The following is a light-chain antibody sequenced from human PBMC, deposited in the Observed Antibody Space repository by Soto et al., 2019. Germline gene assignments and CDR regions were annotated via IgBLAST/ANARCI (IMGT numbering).Light chain of an antibody. J-gene: IGKJ1*01. CDR2: DAS. V-gene: IGKV1-5*01. Sequence: DIHMTQSPSTLSASVGDRVTITCRAIQNISSWLDWYQQKQGKAPKLLIYDASSLESGVPSSFSGSGPGTEFTLTISSLQPDDFATYYFQQDNSYSTFGQGTKVEIK. CDR1: QNISSW. CDR3: QQDNSYST.